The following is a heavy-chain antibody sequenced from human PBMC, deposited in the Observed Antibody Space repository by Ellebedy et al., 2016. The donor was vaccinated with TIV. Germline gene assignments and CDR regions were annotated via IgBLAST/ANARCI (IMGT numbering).Heavy chain of an antibody. Sequence: GESLKISXAASEFTFSSYSMNWVRQAPGKGLEWVANMKQDGSEKYYVDSVKGRFTISRDNAKNSLYLQMNSLRAEDTAVYYCARAIAAAGSYWGRGTLVTVSS. CDR1: EFTFSSYS. D-gene: IGHD6-13*01. CDR2: MKQDGSEK. J-gene: IGHJ4*02. CDR3: ARAIAAAGSY. V-gene: IGHV3-7*01.